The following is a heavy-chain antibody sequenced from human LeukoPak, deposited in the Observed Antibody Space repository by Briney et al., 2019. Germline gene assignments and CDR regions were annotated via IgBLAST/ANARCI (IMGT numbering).Heavy chain of an antibody. CDR3: ARQIADSSGPIDY. J-gene: IGHJ4*02. D-gene: IGHD6-19*01. CDR2: IYPGDSDT. Sequence: GESLKISCKGSGYTFASYWIAWVRQMPGNGLEWMGIIYPGDSDTRYSPSFQGQVTIPADKSINTAYLQWSSLKASDTAMYYCARQIADSSGPIDYWGQGALVTVSS. V-gene: IGHV5-51*01. CDR1: GYTFASYW.